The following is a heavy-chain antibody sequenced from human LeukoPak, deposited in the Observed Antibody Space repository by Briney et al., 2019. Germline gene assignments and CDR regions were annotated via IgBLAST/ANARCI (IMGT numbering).Heavy chain of an antibody. Sequence: SETLSLTCAVYGGSFSGYYWSWIRQPPGKGLEWIGEINHSGSTNYNPSLKSRVTISVDTSKNQFSLKLSSVTAADTAVYYCAGGIWFGTPNDYWGQGTLVTVSS. CDR2: INHSGST. CDR1: GGSFSGYY. D-gene: IGHD3-10*01. V-gene: IGHV4-34*01. CDR3: AGGIWFGTPNDY. J-gene: IGHJ4*02.